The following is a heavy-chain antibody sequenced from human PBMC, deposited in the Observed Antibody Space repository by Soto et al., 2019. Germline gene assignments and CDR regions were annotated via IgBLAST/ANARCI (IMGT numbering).Heavy chain of an antibody. Sequence: GKGLEWIGEINHSGSTNYNPSLKSRVTISVDTSKNQFSLKLSSVTAADTAVYYCARSSLGYSSSWYRIDWFDPWGQGTLVTVSS. D-gene: IGHD6-13*01. CDR3: ARSSLGYSSSWYRIDWFDP. CDR2: INHSGST. J-gene: IGHJ5*02. V-gene: IGHV4-34*01.